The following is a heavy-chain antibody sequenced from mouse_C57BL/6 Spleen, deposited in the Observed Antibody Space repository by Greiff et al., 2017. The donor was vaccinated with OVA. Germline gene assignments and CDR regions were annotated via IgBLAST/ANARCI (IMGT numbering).Heavy chain of an antibody. V-gene: IGHV10-1*01. CDR1: GFSFNTYA. CDR2: IRSKSNNYAT. CDR3: VRQPTGWYFDV. D-gene: IGHD1-1*01. J-gene: IGHJ1*03. Sequence: EVQRVESGGGLVQPKGSLKLSCAASGFSFNTYAMNWVRQAPGKGLEWVARIRSKSNNYATYYADSVKDRFTISRDDSESMLYLQMNNLKTEDTAMYYCVRQPTGWYFDVWGTGTTVTVSS.